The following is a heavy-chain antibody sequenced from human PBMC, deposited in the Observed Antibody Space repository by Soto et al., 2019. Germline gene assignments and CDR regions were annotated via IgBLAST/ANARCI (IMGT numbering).Heavy chain of an antibody. Sequence: QVQLVQSGAEVKKPGSSVKVSCKTSGGTFSSYGISWVRQAPGRGLEWMGGIIPMFGTTNYAQKFQGRVTITADESTTTAYMEVGSLRSEDTAVYYCARDANYYDGRVRNWFDPWGQGTLVTVSS. CDR1: GGTFSSYG. CDR2: IIPMFGTT. D-gene: IGHD3-22*01. V-gene: IGHV1-69*12. J-gene: IGHJ5*02. CDR3: ARDANYYDGRVRNWFDP.